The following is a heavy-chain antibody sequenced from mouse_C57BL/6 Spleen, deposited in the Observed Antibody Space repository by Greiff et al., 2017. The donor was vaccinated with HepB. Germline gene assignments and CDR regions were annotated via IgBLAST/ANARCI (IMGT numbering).Heavy chain of an antibody. D-gene: IGHD1-1*01. J-gene: IGHJ1*03. CDR3: SRHYYGSSSWYFDV. Sequence: EVQGVESGGGLVKPGGSLKLSCAASGFTFSDYGMHWVRQAPEKGLEWVAYISSGSSTIYYADTVKGRFTISRDNAKKTLFRQMTGLRSEDTAMYYCSRHYYGSSSWYFDVWGTGTTVTVSS. CDR2: ISSGSSTI. CDR1: GFTFSDYG. V-gene: IGHV5-17*01.